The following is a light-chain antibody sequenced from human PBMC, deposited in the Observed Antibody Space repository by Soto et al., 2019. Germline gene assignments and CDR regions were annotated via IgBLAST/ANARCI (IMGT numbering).Light chain of an antibody. CDR3: SSYTTSNPRQIF. Sequence: QSVLTQPASVSGSPGQSITISCTGTSSDVGGYNYVSWYQHHPGKAPKLVIYDVTSRPSGVSIRFSGSKSDNTASLTISGLQPEDEADYHCSSYTTSNPRQIFFGTGTKVTVL. V-gene: IGLV2-14*03. J-gene: IGLJ1*01. CDR2: DVT. CDR1: SSDVGGYNY.